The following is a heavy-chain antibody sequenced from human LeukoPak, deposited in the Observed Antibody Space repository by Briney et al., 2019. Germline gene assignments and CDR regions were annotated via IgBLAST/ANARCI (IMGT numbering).Heavy chain of an antibody. D-gene: IGHD3-22*01. CDR3: AKSGGNLGPITMIVVKTFDI. V-gene: IGHV3-23*01. CDR1: GFTFSSYA. CDR2: ISGSGGST. Sequence: GGSLRLSCAASGFTFSSYAMSWVRQAPGKGLEWVSAISGSGGSTYYADSVKGRFTISRDNSKNTLYLQMNSLRAEDTAVYYCAKSGGNLGPITMIVVKTFDIWGQGTMVTVSS. J-gene: IGHJ3*02.